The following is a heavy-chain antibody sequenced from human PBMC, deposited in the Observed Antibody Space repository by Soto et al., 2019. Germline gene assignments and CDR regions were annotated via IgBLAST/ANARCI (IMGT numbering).Heavy chain of an antibody. CDR3: ARYQGGYGGLDN. D-gene: IGHD4-17*01. CDR2: IHYRGGT. V-gene: IGHV4-59*06. CDR1: GGSISSYY. Sequence: PSETLSLTCAVSGGSISSYYWSWIRQPPGKGLEWIGYIHYRGGTSYNPSLKSRVTISVDTSKNQFSLRLQSVTAADTAVYYCARYQGGYGGLDNWGQGTLVTSPQ. J-gene: IGHJ4*02.